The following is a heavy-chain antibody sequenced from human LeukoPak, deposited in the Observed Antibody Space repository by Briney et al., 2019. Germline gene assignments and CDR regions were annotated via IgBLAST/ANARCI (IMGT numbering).Heavy chain of an antibody. Sequence: SETLSLTCAVYGGASSGYYGTWMRQAPGKGLEWIGEIDHQGSTNYNPSLKSRVTISVDTSKSQFSLRLSSVTAAGTAVYYCAWTRDGYLRYWGQGTLVSVSS. V-gene: IGHV4-34*01. J-gene: IGHJ4*02. CDR2: IDHQGST. CDR1: GGASSGYY. D-gene: IGHD5-24*01. CDR3: AWTRDGYLRY.